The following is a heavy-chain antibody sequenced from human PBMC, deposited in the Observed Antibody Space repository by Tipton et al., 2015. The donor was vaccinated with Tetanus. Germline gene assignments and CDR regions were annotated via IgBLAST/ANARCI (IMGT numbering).Heavy chain of an antibody. Sequence: QSGAEVKKPGASVKVSCKAFGYTFTGYYMNWVRQAPGQGLEWMGRINPNSGGTNYAQKFQGRVTMTRDTSISTAYMELSSLRSDDPAVYYCARAPNRISRAYDYWGQGTQITVSS. CDR1: GYTFTGYY. J-gene: IGHJ4*02. V-gene: IGHV1-2*06. CDR2: INPNSGGT. D-gene: IGHD1-14*01. CDR3: ARAPNRISRAYDY.